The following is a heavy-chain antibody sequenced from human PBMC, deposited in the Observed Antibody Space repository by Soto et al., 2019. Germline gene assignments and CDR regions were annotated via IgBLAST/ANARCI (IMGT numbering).Heavy chain of an antibody. Sequence: PGGSLRLSCAASGFTFSSYSMNWVRQAPGKGLEWVSYISSSSSTIYYADSVKGRFTISRDNAKNSLYLQMNSLRAEDTAVYYCARDLVGHTRVGFDPPGQRTRDIVSS. J-gene: IGHJ5*02. CDR2: ISSSSSTI. CDR3: ARDLVGHTRVGFDP. D-gene: IGHD3-10*01. V-gene: IGHV3-48*01. CDR1: GFTFSSYS.